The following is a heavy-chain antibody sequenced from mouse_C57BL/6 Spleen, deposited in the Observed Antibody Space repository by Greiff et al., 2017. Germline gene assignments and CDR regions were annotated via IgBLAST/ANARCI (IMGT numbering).Heavy chain of an antibody. V-gene: IGHV2-2*01. CDR2: IWSGGNT. D-gene: IGHD1-1*01. CDR3: ARNYYYIDYYAMDY. Sequence: VKLMESGPGLVQPSQSLSITCPVSGFSLTSFGVHWVRQSPGKGLEWLGVIWSGGNTDYNAAFISRLSISKDNSKSQVFFKMNSLQADDTAIYYCARNYYYIDYYAMDYWGQGTSVTVSS. J-gene: IGHJ4*01. CDR1: GFSLTSFG.